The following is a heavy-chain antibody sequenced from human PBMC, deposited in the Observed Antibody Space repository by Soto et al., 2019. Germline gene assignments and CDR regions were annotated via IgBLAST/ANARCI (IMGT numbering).Heavy chain of an antibody. CDR2: IYYSGST. CDR3: ATFRGMTTATTERYFDS. Sequence: QLQLQESGPGLVKPSETLSLTCTVSGGSISSSSYYWGWIRQPPGKGLEWTGSIYYSGSTYYNPSLRSRVILSVDTSKHRFSLMLCCVTAADAAVYYCATFRGMTTATTERYFDSWGQGTLVTVSS. D-gene: IGHD4-17*01. J-gene: IGHJ4*02. CDR1: GGSISSSSYY. V-gene: IGHV4-39*01.